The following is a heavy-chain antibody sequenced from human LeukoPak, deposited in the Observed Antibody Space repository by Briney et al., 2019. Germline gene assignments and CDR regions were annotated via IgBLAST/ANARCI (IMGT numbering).Heavy chain of an antibody. J-gene: IGHJ2*01. Sequence: GGSLRLSCAGSGFTVSRSYMSWVRQAPGKGLEWVSVIYSGGNTYYEDSVKGRFTISRDYSKNTLYLQMNSLRAEDTAVYYCARDSSSPYWYFNLWGRGTLVTVSS. CDR3: ARDSSSPYWYFNL. CDR2: IYSGGNT. V-gene: IGHV3-66*01. CDR1: GFTVSRSY.